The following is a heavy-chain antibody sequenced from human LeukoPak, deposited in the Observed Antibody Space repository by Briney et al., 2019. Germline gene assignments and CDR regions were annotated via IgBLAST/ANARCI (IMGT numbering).Heavy chain of an antibody. J-gene: IGHJ4*02. D-gene: IGHD3-10*01. CDR1: GGSISSYY. Sequence: SETLSLTCTVSGGSISSYYWSWIRQPPGKGLEWIGYIYYSGSTNYNPSLKSRVTISVDTSKNQFSLKLTSVTAADTDVYYCASFYYGSGSFDYWGQGTRVTVSS. V-gene: IGHV4-59*01. CDR3: ASFYYGSGSFDY. CDR2: IYYSGST.